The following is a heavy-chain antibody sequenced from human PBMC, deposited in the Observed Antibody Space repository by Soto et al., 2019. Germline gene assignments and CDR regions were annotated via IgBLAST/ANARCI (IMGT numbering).Heavy chain of an antibody. Sequence: QVQLVESGGGVVQPGRSLRLSCAASGFTFSSYGMHWVRQAPGKGLEWVAVISYDGSNKYYADSVKGRFTISRDNSKNTLYLQMNSLRAEDTAVYYCAKVIHDYGHFDHWFDPWGQGTLVTVSS. J-gene: IGHJ5*02. V-gene: IGHV3-30*18. D-gene: IGHD4-17*01. CDR3: AKVIHDYGHFDHWFDP. CDR2: ISYDGSNK. CDR1: GFTFSSYG.